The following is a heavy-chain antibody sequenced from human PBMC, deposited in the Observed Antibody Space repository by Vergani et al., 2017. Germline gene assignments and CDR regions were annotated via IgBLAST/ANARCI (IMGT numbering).Heavy chain of an antibody. D-gene: IGHD6-6*01. CDR3: ARDGLGQLGGFDY. CDR1: GFTFSSYA. Sequence: QVQLVESGGGVVQPGRSLRLSCAASGFTFSSYAMHWVRQAPGKGLEWVAVISYDGSNKYYADSVKGRFTISRDNSKNTLYLQMNSLRAEDTAVYYCARDGLGQLGGFDYWGQGTLVTVSS. V-gene: IGHV3-30*04. CDR2: ISYDGSNK. J-gene: IGHJ4*02.